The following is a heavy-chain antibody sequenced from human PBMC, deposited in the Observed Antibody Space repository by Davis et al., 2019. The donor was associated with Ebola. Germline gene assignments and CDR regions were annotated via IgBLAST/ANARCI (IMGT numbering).Heavy chain of an antibody. CDR3: ARDRYCSGGSCSSDY. J-gene: IGHJ4*02. Sequence: PWGSLRLSCAASGFTFSDYYMSWIRPAQGTGLEWVSYISSTCTHTNYADSLRGRLTISRDNAKNSLYLQMNSLRGEETAVYYCARDRYCSGGSCSSDYWGQGTLVTVSS. V-gene: IGHV3-11*06. CDR2: ISSTCTHT. CDR1: GFTFSDYY. D-gene: IGHD2-15*01.